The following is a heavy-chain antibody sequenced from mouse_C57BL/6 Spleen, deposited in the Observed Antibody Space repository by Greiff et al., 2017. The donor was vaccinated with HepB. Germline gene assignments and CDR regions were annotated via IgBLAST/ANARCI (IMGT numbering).Heavy chain of an antibody. CDR3: ARSNYGSSCGFTFLDY. CDR2: IDPSDSYT. J-gene: IGHJ2*01. D-gene: IGHD1-1*01. V-gene: IGHV1-69*01. CDR1: GYTFTSYW. Sequence: QVQLQQPGAELVMPGASVKLSCKASGYTFTSYWMHWVKQRPGQGLEWIGEIDPSDSYTNYNQKFKGKSTLTVDKSSSTAYMQHSSLTSEDSAVYYCARSNYGSSCGFTFLDYWGQGTTVTVSS.